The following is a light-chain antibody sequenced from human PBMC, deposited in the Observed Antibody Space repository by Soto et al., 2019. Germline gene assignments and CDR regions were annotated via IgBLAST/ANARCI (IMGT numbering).Light chain of an antibody. CDR3: CSHAGTDV. V-gene: IGLV2-8*01. Sequence: QSALAQPPSASGSLGQSVTISCTGTSSDVGSFNYVSWYQHHPGKAPKLMIYEVNKRPSGVPDRFSGSKSGNTASLTVSGLQADDEADYYCCSHAGTDVFGTGTKLTVL. CDR1: SSDVGSFNY. CDR2: EVN. J-gene: IGLJ1*01.